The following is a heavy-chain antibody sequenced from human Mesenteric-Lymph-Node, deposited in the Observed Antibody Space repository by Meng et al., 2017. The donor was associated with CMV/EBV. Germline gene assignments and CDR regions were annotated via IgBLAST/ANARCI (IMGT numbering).Heavy chain of an antibody. Sequence: LRLSCAVYGGSFSGHYWTWIRQHPGKGLEWIGYIYYTGYTYYNPSLKSRVIISVDTSKNQFSLKLSSVTAADTAVYYCARSRYGDYETFDYWGQGTLVTVSS. J-gene: IGHJ4*02. V-gene: IGHV4-31*11. CDR1: GGSFSGHY. CDR2: IYYTGYT. D-gene: IGHD4-17*01. CDR3: ARSRYGDYETFDY.